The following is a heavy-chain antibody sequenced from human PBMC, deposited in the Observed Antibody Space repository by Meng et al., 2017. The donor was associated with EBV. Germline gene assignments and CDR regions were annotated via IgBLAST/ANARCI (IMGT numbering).Heavy chain of an antibody. CDR2: IYWDDDK. J-gene: IGHJ4*02. CDR3: AHIIAARPFDY. Sequence: QNPLKEAGPPLVKPQQTLTLTCTFSGFSLSTRGVGVGWIRQPPGKALEWLALIYWDDDKRYSPSLKSRLTITKDTSKNQVVLTMTNMDPVDAATYYCAHIIAARPFDYWGQGTLVTVSS. D-gene: IGHD6-6*01. V-gene: IGHV2-5*02. CDR1: GFSLSTRGVG.